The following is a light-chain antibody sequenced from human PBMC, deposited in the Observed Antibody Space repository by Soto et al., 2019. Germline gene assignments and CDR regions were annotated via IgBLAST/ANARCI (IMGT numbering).Light chain of an antibody. J-gene: IGKJ1*01. CDR3: QQYGSSPST. V-gene: IGKV3-20*01. Sequence: EIVLTQSPATLSLSPGERATLSCRASQSNSSFLAWYRQKPGQAPRLLIYDASKRATGIPDRFSGSGSGTDFTLTIRRLEPEDFAVYYCQQYGSSPSTFGQGTKVEVK. CDR1: QSNSSF. CDR2: DAS.